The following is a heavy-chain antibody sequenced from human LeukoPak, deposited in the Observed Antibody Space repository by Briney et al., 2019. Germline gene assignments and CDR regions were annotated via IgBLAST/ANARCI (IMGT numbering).Heavy chain of an antibody. CDR2: IYYSGST. J-gene: IGHJ5*02. Sequence: PSETLSLTCTVSGGSISSSSYYWGWIRQPPGKGLEWIGSIYYSGSTYYNPSLKSRVTISVDTSKNQFSLKLSSVTAADTAVYYCARRGTMVRGVISWFDPWGQGTLVTVSS. CDR3: ARRGTMVRGVISWFDP. D-gene: IGHD3-10*01. CDR1: GGSISSSSYY. V-gene: IGHV4-39*01.